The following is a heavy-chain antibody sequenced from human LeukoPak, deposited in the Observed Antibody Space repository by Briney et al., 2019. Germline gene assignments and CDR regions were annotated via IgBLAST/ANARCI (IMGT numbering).Heavy chain of an antibody. CDR3: ARSQSRYDSLMTIDY. CDR2: ISSSSSYI. D-gene: IGHD3-22*01. J-gene: IGHJ4*02. V-gene: IGHV3-21*01. CDR1: GFTFSSYS. Sequence: GGSLRLSCAASGFTFSSYSMNWVRQAPGKGLEWVSSISSSSSYIYYADSVKGRFTISRDNAKNSLYLQMNSLRAEDTAVYYCARSQSRYDSLMTIDYWGQGTLVTVSS.